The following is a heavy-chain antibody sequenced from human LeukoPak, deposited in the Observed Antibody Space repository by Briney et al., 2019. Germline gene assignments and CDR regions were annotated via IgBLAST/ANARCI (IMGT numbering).Heavy chain of an antibody. V-gene: IGHV3-74*01. Sequence: GGSLRLSCAASGFTFSSNWMHWVRQAPGKGLVWVSRINEDGSTTNYADSVKGRSTIFRDNAKNTLYLQMNSLRAEDTAVYYCIRDLGGRSGHWGQGTLVTVSS. CDR1: GFTFSSNW. CDR3: IRDLGGRSGH. CDR2: INEDGSTT. D-gene: IGHD1-26*01. J-gene: IGHJ4*02.